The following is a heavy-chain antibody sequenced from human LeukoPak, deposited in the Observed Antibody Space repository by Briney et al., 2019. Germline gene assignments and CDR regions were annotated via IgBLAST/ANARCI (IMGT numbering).Heavy chain of an antibody. Sequence: QTGGSLRLSCAASGFTFSSYAMTWVRQSPGKGLEGVSSITGSAANTYYADSVKGRFTISRDNSKNTLYLQTNSLRAEDTAVYYCAKRYSGTSGLYNFDYWGQGTLVTVSS. CDR1: GFTFSSYA. CDR3: AKRYSGTSGLYNFDY. D-gene: IGHD1-26*01. CDR2: ITGSAANT. V-gene: IGHV3-23*01. J-gene: IGHJ4*02.